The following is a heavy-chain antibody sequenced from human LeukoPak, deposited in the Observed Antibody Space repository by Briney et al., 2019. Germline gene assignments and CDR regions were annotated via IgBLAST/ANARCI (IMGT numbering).Heavy chain of an antibody. CDR3: ARGSSLGFVP. D-gene: IGHD2-2*01. Sequence: GGPLRLSCAASGFPFRSFDFQWVRQATGKGLEWVSCIGSDSETYYPGWVMRRLTSSREKAKISLYLQMDSLRDADTALYLCARGSSLGFVPWGQGSLVTDSS. V-gene: IGHV3-13*04. CDR1: GFPFRSFD. CDR2: IGSDSET. J-gene: IGHJ5*02.